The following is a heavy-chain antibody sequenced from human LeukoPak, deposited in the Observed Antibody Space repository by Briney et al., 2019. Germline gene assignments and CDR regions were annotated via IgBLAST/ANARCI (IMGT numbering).Heavy chain of an antibody. CDR2: IKEDGSEK. CDR3: ARDNRDIVVVTAAMGDYYYYGMDV. V-gene: IGHV3-7*05. Sequence: GGSLRLSCAASGFTFSRYWMNWVRQAPGKGLEWVANIKEDGSEKYYVDSVKGRFTISRDNAKNSLYLQMNSLRAEDTAVYYCARDNRDIVVVTAAMGDYYYYGMDVWGQGTTVIVSS. CDR1: GFTFSRYW. D-gene: IGHD2-2*01. J-gene: IGHJ6*02.